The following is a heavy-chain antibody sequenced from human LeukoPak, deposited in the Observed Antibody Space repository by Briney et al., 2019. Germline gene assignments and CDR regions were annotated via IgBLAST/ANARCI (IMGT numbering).Heavy chain of an antibody. V-gene: IGHV3-53*01. CDR2: IYSGGIT. Sequence: GGSLRLSCAASGFTVTTNYMSWVRQAPGKGLEWVSVIYSGGITYYADSVKGRFTISRDNSKNTLYLQMNSLRAEDTAVYYCAKDRWAYYFDYWGQGTLVTVSS. CDR3: AKDRWAYYFDY. CDR1: GFTVTTNY. J-gene: IGHJ4*02. D-gene: IGHD4-23*01.